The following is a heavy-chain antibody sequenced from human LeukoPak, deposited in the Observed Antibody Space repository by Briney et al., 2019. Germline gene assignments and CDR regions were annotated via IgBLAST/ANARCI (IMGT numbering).Heavy chain of an antibody. CDR2: ISASGGTT. Sequence: GGSLRLSCAVSGFTFSNSARSWVRQAPGKGLEWVSAISASGGTTYYADSVKGRFTISRDNSKNTLYLQMNSLRVEDTAVYYCAKDSWGQGTLVTVSS. V-gene: IGHV3-23*01. CDR3: AKDS. CDR1: GFTFSNSA. J-gene: IGHJ5*02.